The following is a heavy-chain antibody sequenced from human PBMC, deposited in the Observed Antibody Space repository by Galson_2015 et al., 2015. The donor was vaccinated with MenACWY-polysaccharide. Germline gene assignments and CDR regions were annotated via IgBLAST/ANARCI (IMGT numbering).Heavy chain of an antibody. CDR1: GYTFGSYA. V-gene: IGHV7-4-1*02. CDR2: INTNTGNP. Sequence: QSGAEVKKPGASVKVSCKASGYTFGSYAMNWVRQAPGQGLEWMGWINTNTGNPTSAPGFTGRFVFSLDTSVSTAYLQISSLKAEDTAVYYCARESEYYDSFDGFDIWGQGTMVTVSS. J-gene: IGHJ3*02. D-gene: IGHD3-22*01. CDR3: ARESEYYDSFDGFDI.